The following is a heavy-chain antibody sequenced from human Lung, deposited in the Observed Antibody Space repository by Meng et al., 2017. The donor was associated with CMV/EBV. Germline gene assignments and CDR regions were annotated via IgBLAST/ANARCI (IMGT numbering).Heavy chain of an antibody. Sequence: SCAASGFTFSDFSMHWVRQAPGKGLEWVALISYHGKNEYYADSVKGRFTISRDYSKNTVSLQMSSLRPEDTAVYYCTRSPLGGESDYWGQGTLVTGAS. CDR1: GFTFSDFS. V-gene: IGHV3-30*04. CDR3: TRSPLGGESDY. D-gene: IGHD3-16*01. J-gene: IGHJ4*02. CDR2: ISYHGKNE.